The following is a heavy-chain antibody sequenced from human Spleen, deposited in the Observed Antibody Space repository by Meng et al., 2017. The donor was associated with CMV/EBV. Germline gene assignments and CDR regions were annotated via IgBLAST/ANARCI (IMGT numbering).Heavy chain of an antibody. CDR3: ASNGGLAGRLLYY. Sequence: SKFTLSDYYMSWIRQAPGKGLEWVSSISSGGFTIYYADSVKGRFTISRDNAKNSVYLQMNSLRAEDTAVYYCASNGGLAGRLLYYWGRGTLVTVSS. J-gene: IGHJ4*02. CDR1: KFTLSDYY. V-gene: IGHV3-11*04. CDR2: ISSGGFTI. D-gene: IGHD2-15*01.